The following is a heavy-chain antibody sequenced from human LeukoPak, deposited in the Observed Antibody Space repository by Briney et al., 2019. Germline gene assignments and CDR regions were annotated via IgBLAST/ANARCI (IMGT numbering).Heavy chain of an antibody. D-gene: IGHD6-19*01. CDR2: IYYSGST. Sequence: PSETLSLTCAVSGGSISSGGYSWSWIRQPPGKGLEWIGYIYYSGSTNYNPSLKSRVTISVDTSKNQFSLKLSSVTAADTAVYYCARAAVAYDAFDIWGQGTMVTVSS. CDR1: GGSISSGGYS. V-gene: IGHV4-61*08. CDR3: ARAAVAYDAFDI. J-gene: IGHJ3*02.